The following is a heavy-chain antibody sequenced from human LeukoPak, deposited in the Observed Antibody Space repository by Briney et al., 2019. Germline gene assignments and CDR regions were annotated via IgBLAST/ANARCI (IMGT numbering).Heavy chain of an antibody. D-gene: IGHD2-2*01. CDR2: IIPIFGTA. V-gene: IGHV1-69*01. Sequence: SVKVSCKASGGTFSSYAISRVRQAPGQGLEWMGGIIPIFGTANYAQKFQGRVTITADESTSTAYMELSSLRSEDTAVYYCARQRVPAATYYFDYWGQGTLVTVSS. J-gene: IGHJ4*02. CDR1: GGTFSSYA. CDR3: ARQRVPAATYYFDY.